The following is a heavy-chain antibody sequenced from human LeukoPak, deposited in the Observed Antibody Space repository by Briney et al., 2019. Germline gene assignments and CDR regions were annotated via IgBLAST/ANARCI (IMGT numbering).Heavy chain of an antibody. J-gene: IGHJ4*02. V-gene: IGHV3-48*01. CDR1: GFTFSTYS. CDR2: ISSSSSSV. D-gene: IGHD3-10*01. Sequence: PGGSLRLSCTASGFTFSTYSMSWVRQAPGKGLEWVSYISSSSSSVYYADSVKRRFTISRDNAKNSLFLQMNSLRAEDTALYYCAGTFYYGSGSYVLAGYWGQGTLVTVSS. CDR3: AGTFYYGSGSYVLAGY.